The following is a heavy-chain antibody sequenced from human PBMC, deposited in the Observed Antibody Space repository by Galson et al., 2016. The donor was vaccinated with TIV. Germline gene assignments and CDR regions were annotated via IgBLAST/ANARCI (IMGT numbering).Heavy chain of an antibody. CDR3: ARARYGDYFDY. CDR1: GDTLTGYY. J-gene: IGHJ4*02. V-gene: IGHV1-2*02. D-gene: IGHD4-17*01. Sequence: SVKVSCKASGDTLTGYYVHWVRQAPGQGLEWMGWIDPRSVATNYARKFQGRVTMTRDTSISTAYMALSRLKSDDTAVYYCARARYGDYFDYWGQGTLVTVSS. CDR2: IDPRSVAT.